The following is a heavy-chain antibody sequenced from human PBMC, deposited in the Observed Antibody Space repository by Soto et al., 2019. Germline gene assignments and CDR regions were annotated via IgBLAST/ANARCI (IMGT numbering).Heavy chain of an antibody. J-gene: IGHJ3*02. Sequence: PGGSLRLSCVAPGFTFSSYGMHWGRPAPGKGLGWVAVKPNTENKNYYADSVKGRPTISRDNSQNTLFLQMDSLMSEDTAVYYCARTAGGRVRGALDIWGQGTMVTASS. D-gene: IGHD6-13*01. CDR2: KPNTENKN. CDR3: ARTAGGRVRGALDI. V-gene: IGHV3-30*03. CDR1: GFTFSSYG.